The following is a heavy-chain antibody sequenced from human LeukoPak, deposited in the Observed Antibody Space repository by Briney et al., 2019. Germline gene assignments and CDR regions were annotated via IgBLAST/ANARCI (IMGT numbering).Heavy chain of an antibody. CDR3: ARFGSSLTYYYMDV. Sequence: SETLPLTCTVSGGSISSYYWSWIRQPPGKGLEWIGRIYTSGSTNYNPSLKSRVTISVDTSKNQFSLKLSSVTAADTAVYYCARFGSSLTYYYMDVWGKGTTVTVSS. D-gene: IGHD6-6*01. CDR2: IYTSGST. CDR1: GGSISSYY. V-gene: IGHV4-4*08. J-gene: IGHJ6*03.